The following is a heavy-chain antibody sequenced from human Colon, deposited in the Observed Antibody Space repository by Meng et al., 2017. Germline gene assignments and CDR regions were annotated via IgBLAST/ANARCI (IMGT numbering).Heavy chain of an antibody. D-gene: IGHD3-22*01. CDR2: MSTSGST. V-gene: IGHV4-61*02. CDR1: GGSISSGSYF. CDR3: ARSYDRSGYQSEGFDF. J-gene: IGHJ4*02. Sequence: QVQLWGRRPGLVKPPQTLSLTCTVSGGSISSGSYFWNWIRQPAGKGLEYIGRMSTSGSTYYNPSLKSRVTVSVDTSKNQFSLKLSSVTAADTAVYYCARSYDRSGYQSEGFDFRGQGTLVTVSS.